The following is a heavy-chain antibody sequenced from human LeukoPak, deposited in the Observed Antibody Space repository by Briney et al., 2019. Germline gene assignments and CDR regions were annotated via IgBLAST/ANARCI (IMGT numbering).Heavy chain of an antibody. CDR2: ISGSGGST. CDR1: GFTFSSYA. D-gene: IGHD3-9*01. V-gene: IGHV3-23*01. Sequence: GGSLRLSCASSGFTFSSYAMSRVRQAPGQGLEWVSAISGSGGSTYYADSVKGRFTISRDNSKNTLYLQMNSLRAEDTAVYYCAKQGVRYFDWLPYPDYWGQGTLVTVSS. CDR3: AKQGVRYFDWLPYPDY. J-gene: IGHJ4*02.